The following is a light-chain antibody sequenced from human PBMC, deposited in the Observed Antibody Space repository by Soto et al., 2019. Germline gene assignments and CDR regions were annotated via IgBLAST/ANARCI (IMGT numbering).Light chain of an antibody. CDR1: RSLLHNSNDKNY. V-gene: IGKV4-1*01. CDR2: WAS. CDR3: QQYYGLPLT. J-gene: IGKJ4*01. Sequence: IVMTQSPDSLAVSLGVRATINCKSSRSLLHNSNDKNYLAWYQQKPGQPPKWLFYWASTRQSWVPERFSGSGSERDFTLTFTSLRAEDVAVYYCQQYYGLPLTFGGGTQVEIK.